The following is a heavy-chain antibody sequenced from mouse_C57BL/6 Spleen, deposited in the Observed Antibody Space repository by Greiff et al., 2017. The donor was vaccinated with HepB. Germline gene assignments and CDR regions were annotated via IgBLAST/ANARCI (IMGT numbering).Heavy chain of an antibody. CDR1: GYAFSSYW. Sequence: QVQLNESGAELVKPGASVKISCKASGYAFSSYWMNWVKQRPGKGLEWIGQIYPGDGDTNYNGKFKGKATLTADKSSSTAYMQLSSLTSEDSAVYFCAMGYDYDGANWGQGTLVTVSA. J-gene: IGHJ3*01. V-gene: IGHV1-80*01. CDR2: IYPGDGDT. D-gene: IGHD2-4*01. CDR3: AMGYDYDGAN.